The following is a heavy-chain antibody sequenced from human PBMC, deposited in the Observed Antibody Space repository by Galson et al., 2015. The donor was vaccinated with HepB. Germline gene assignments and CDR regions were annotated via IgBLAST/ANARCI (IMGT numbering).Heavy chain of an antibody. D-gene: IGHD3-22*01. Sequence: SLRLSCAASGFTFTSYAMSWVRQAPGKGLEWVAAISGSGGSTYYADSVKGRFTISRDNSKNTLYLQMNSLRAEDTAVYYCAKDQGYYDSSPTAHWGQGTLVTVSS. CDR3: AKDQGYYDSSPTAH. CDR2: ISGSGGST. V-gene: IGHV3-23*01. CDR1: GFTFTSYA. J-gene: IGHJ1*01.